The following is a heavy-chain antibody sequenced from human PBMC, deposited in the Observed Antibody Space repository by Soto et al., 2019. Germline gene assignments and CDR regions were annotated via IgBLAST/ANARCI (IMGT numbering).Heavy chain of an antibody. Sequence: EVQLLESGGGFVQPGGSLRLSCAASGFTFTNYALSWVRQAPGKGLEWVSTIGGGSGSTSYADSVKGRFSISRENSKNTVYLLMSSLRAEDTALYYCATRMYSTSWYYFVSWGQGTLVTVSS. CDR3: ATRMYSTSWYYFVS. CDR1: GFTFTNYA. CDR2: IGGGSGST. V-gene: IGHV3-23*01. J-gene: IGHJ4*02. D-gene: IGHD6-13*01.